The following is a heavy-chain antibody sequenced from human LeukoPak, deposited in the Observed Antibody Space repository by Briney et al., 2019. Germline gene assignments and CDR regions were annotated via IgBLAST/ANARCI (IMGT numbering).Heavy chain of an antibody. Sequence: SETLSLTCAVYGGSFSGYYWSWIRQPPGKGLEWIGEINHSGSTNYNPSLKSRVTISVDASKNQFPLKLSSVTAADTAVYYCARGLNYVVYWGQGPLVTVSS. J-gene: IGHJ4*02. V-gene: IGHV4-34*01. CDR1: GGSFSGYY. D-gene: IGHD3-10*02. CDR2: INHSGST. CDR3: ARGLNYVVY.